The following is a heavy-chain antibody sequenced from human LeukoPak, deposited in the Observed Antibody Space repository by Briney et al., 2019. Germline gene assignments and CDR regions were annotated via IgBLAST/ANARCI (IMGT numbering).Heavy chain of an antibody. Sequence: PGGSLRLSCAASGFTLSNYGMHWVRQAPGKGLEWVAFIRFDGSEKYDADSVQGRFTISRDNSKNTLYLQMNSLRAEDTAVYYCASPRPTGVDGGYGAYYYGMDVWGQGTTVTVSS. CDR1: GFTLSNYG. D-gene: IGHD5-12*01. V-gene: IGHV3-30*02. CDR2: IRFDGSEK. J-gene: IGHJ6*02. CDR3: ASPRPTGVDGGYGAYYYGMDV.